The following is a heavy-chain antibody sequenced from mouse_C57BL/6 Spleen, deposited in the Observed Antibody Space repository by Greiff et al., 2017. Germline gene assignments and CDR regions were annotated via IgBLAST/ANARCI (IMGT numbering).Heavy chain of an antibody. V-gene: IGHV1-9*01. D-gene: IGHD2-1*01. CDR2: ILPGSGST. CDR1: GYTFTGYW. CDR3: ASPMEGNYGRAWFAY. Sequence: QVQLQQSGAELMKPGASVKLSCKATGYTFTGYWIEWVKQRPGHGLEWIGEILPGSGSTNYNEKFKGKATFTAYTSSNTAYMQLSSLTTEDSAIYYCASPMEGNYGRAWFAYWGQGTLVTVSA. J-gene: IGHJ3*01.